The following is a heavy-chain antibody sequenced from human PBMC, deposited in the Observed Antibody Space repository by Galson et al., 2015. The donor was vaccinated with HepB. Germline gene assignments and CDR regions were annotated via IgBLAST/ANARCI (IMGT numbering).Heavy chain of an antibody. CDR2: INAGNGDT. Sequence: SVKVSCKASGYSFNTYAMHWVRQAPGQRLEWMGWINAGNGDTKYSQNFQGRVTFTRDTSASTAYMELSSLRSEDTSVYHCARKIKGGDALDIWGQGTMVTVSS. J-gene: IGHJ3*02. CDR3: ARKIKGGDALDI. CDR1: GYSFNTYA. D-gene: IGHD3-16*01. V-gene: IGHV1-3*01.